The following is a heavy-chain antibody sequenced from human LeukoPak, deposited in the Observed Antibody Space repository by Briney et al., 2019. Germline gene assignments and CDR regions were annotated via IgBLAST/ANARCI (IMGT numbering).Heavy chain of an antibody. CDR1: LGFIGTSNSY. D-gene: IGHD3-3*01. V-gene: IGHV4-39*01. J-gene: IGHJ4*02. CDR2: IYYSGTT. CDR3: ARQTGAGLFILP. Sequence: PSETVPLTRAVSLGFIGTSNSYWLWIRRPPGKRLEWVGSIYYSGTTYYNPSLKSRVTISVDTSKNQFSLILPSVTAADTAVYCCARQTGAGLFILPGGQGTLVTVSS.